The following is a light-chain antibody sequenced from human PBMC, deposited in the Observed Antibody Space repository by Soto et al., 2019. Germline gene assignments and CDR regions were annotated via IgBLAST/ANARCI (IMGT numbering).Light chain of an antibody. V-gene: IGKV1-39*01. CDR2: AAS. CDR1: QSISTY. J-gene: IGKJ1*01. CDR3: QQTYSTPPT. Sequence: DIQMTLSQYSLSPSVGDRVTITFRASQSISTYLNWYQQKAGLAPKLLIYAASSLQSGVPSRFSGSGSGTDFTLTISSLQPEDFATYYCQQTYSTPPTFGQGTKVDIK.